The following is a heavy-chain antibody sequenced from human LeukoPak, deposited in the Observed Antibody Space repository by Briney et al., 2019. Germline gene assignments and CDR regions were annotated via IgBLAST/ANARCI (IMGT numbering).Heavy chain of an antibody. D-gene: IGHD1-1*01. V-gene: IGHV1-8*01. CDR1: GYTFTSYD. J-gene: IGHJ3*02. CDR2: MNPNSGNT. Sequence: PKASVKVSCKASGYTFTSYDINWVRQATGQGLEWMGWMNPNSGNTGYAQKFQGRVTMTEDTSTDTAYMELSSLRSEDTAVYYCARDSLRGLAVSGTTGTSAFDIWGQGTMVTVSS. CDR3: ARDSLRGLAVSGTTGTSAFDI.